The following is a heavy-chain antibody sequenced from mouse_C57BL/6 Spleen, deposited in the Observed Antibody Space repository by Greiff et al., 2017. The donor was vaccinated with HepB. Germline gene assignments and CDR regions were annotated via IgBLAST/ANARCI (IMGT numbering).Heavy chain of an antibody. CDR1: GYAFSSYW. D-gene: IGHD2-3*01. CDR2: IYPGDGDT. V-gene: IGHV1-80*01. CDR3: AREGLYHEAIDY. J-gene: IGHJ4*01. Sequence: VQLQQSGAELVKPGASVKISCKASGYAFSSYWMNWVKQRPGKGLEWIGQIYPGDGDTNYNGKFKGKATLTADKSSSTAYMQLSSLTSEDSAVYVCAREGLYHEAIDYWGQGTSVTVSS.